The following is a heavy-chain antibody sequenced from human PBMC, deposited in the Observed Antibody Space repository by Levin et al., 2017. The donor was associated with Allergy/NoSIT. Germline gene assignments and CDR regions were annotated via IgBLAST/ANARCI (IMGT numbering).Heavy chain of an antibody. V-gene: IGHV3-30-3*01. CDR1: GGSFSGYY. Sequence: GGSLRLSCAVYGGSFSGYYWSWIRQAPGKGLEWVAVISYDGSNKYYADSVKGRFTISRDNSKNTLYLQMNSLRAEDTAVYYCARESDDYGDRTRSFDYWGQGTLVTVSS. CDR2: ISYDGSNK. CDR3: ARESDDYGDRTRSFDY. D-gene: IGHD4-17*01. J-gene: IGHJ4*02.